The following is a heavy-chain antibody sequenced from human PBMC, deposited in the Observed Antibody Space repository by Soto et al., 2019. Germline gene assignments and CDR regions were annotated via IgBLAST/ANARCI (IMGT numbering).Heavy chain of an antibody. CDR1: GYTFTRYA. CDR2: INAGSGST. D-gene: IGHD2-21*02. J-gene: IGHJ4*02. CDR3: ARERAVSANFFDF. V-gene: IGHV1-3*01. Sequence: ASVKVSCKASGYTFTRYAIHWVRQAPGQGLEWMGWINAGSGSTRYSQNFQGRVTITRDTSATTAYMELSSLIFEDTGVYYCARERAVSANFFDFWGQGTMVTVSS.